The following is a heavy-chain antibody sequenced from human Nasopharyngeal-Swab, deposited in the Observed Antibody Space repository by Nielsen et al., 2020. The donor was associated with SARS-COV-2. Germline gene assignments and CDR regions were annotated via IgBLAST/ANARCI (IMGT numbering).Heavy chain of an antibody. CDR2: IKQGGSEQ. V-gene: IGHV3-7*01. D-gene: IGHD4-17*01. J-gene: IGHJ3*02. CDR1: GFPLSHYY. Sequence: GVLKISCAASGFPLSHYYMTWVRQPPGKGLEWVANIKQGGSEQFYVDSVKGRFTISRDDAKNSVYLQMNSLRAEDTAVYYCARDSDDYGDSRGAFDIWGQGTMVTVSS. CDR3: ARDSDDYGDSRGAFDI.